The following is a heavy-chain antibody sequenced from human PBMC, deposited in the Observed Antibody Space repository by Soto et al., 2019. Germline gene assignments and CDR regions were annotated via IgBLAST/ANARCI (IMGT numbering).Heavy chain of an antibody. CDR3: ARKRMVAATSFDY. J-gene: IGHJ4*02. Sequence: PSETLSLTCADYGGSFSGYYWSWIRQPPGKGLEWIGEINHSGSTNYNPSLKSRVTISVDTSRNQFSLKLSPVTAADTAVYYCARKRMVAATSFDYWGQGTLVTVSS. D-gene: IGHD2-15*01. CDR1: GGSFSGYY. V-gene: IGHV4-34*01. CDR2: INHSGST.